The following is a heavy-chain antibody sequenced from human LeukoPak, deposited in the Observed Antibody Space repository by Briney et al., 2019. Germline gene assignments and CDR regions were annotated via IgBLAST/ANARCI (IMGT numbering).Heavy chain of an antibody. Sequence: SETLSLTCTVSGGSISSGGYYWSWIRQHPGKGLEWIGYIYYSGSTYYNPSLKSRFTISVDTSKNQSSLKLSSVTAADTAVYYCARVLVPAVDTYYYYYMDVWGKGTTVTVSS. CDR1: GGSISSGGYY. D-gene: IGHD2-2*01. J-gene: IGHJ6*03. V-gene: IGHV4-31*03. CDR3: ARVLVPAVDTYYYYYMDV. CDR2: IYYSGST.